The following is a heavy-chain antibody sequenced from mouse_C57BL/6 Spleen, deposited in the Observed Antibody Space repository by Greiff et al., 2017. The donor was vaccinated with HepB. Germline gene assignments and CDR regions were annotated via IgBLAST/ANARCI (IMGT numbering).Heavy chain of an antibody. D-gene: IGHD3-2*02. V-gene: IGHV1-50*01. CDR3: ARGGQLRPGDY. CDR1: GYTFPSSW. J-gene: IGHJ4*01. Sequence: VQLPPPGAELVKPGASVKLSCKASGYTFPSSWMQWVKQRPGQGLEWIGELDPSDSYTNYNQKFKGTATLTVDTSSSTAYMQLSSLTSEDSAVYYCARGGQLRPGDYWGQGTSVTVSS. CDR2: LDPSDSYT.